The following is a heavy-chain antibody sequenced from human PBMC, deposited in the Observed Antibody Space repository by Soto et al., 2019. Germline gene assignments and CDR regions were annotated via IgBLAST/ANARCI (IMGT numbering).Heavy chain of an antibody. Sequence: QPGGSLRLSCAASGFTFSSYGMHWVRQAPGKGLEWVAVISYDGSNKYYADSVKGRFTISRDNSKNTLYLQMNSLRAEDTAVYYCAKDTIGGMDVWGQGTTVTVSS. D-gene: IGHD3-3*01. CDR1: GFTFSSYG. CDR2: ISYDGSNK. J-gene: IGHJ6*02. V-gene: IGHV3-30*18. CDR3: AKDTIGGMDV.